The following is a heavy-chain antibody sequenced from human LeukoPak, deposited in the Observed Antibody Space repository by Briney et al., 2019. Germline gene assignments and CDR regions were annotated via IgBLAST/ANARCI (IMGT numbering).Heavy chain of an antibody. CDR3: AKAGAVAGFDY. V-gene: IGHV3-30*02. D-gene: IGHD6-19*01. CDR1: GFTFSSYG. J-gene: IGHJ4*02. Sequence: PGGSLRLSCAASGFTFSSYGMHWVRQAPGKGLEWVAVIWYDGSNKYYADSVKGRFTISRDNSKNTLYLQMNSLRAEDTAVYYCAKAGAVAGFDYWGQGTLVTVSS. CDR2: IWYDGSNK.